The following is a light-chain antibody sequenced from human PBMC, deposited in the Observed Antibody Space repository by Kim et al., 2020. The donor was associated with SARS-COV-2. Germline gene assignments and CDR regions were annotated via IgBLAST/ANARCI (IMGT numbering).Light chain of an antibody. Sequence: TVPTRAARSSGSVGDNYVQWYQQRPGGAPPAVIYEDDQRPSGVSDRFSGSIDNSSNSASLTVSGLRTEDEADYYCQSYNRDNVIFGGGTQLTVL. CDR2: EDD. J-gene: IGLJ2*01. CDR3: QSYNRDNVI. CDR1: SGSVGDNY. V-gene: IGLV6-57*03.